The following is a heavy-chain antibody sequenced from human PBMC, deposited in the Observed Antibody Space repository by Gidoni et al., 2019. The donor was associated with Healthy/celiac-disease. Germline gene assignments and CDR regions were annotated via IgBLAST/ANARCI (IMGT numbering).Heavy chain of an antibody. J-gene: IGHJ4*02. V-gene: IGHV2-5*02. D-gene: IGHD1-26*01. CDR2: MYWDDDK. Sequence: ITLKESGLTLVNPTQTLTLTCTFSGFSLSTSGVGVCWIRQPPGKALEWLALMYWDDDKRYSPSPKSGRTITKDTSKNQVVLTMTNMDPVDTATYYCAHSRSESYFFTLGFDYWGQGTLVTVSS. CDR1: GFSLSTSGVG. CDR3: AHSRSESYFFTLGFDY.